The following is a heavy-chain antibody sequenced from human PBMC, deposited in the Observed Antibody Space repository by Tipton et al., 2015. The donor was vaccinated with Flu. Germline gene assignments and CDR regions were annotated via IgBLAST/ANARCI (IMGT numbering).Heavy chain of an antibody. CDR2: IYPAGGGI. Sequence: VQLVQSGAEMKKPGASVKVSCKASGYTFTSYNMHWVRQAPGQGLEWMGIIYPAGGGISYAQKFQGRVIMTRDGSTGTLHMELSSLRPDDTAMYYCARDKGAGTYTFDVWGQGTMITVSA. J-gene: IGHJ3*01. CDR3: ARDKGAGTYTFDV. D-gene: IGHD1-1*01. CDR1: GYTFTSYN. V-gene: IGHV1-46*01.